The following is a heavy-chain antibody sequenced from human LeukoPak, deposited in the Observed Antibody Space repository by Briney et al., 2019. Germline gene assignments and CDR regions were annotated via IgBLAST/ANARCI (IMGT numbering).Heavy chain of an antibody. CDR1: GFTFSSYA. V-gene: IGHV3-23*01. D-gene: IGHD3-10*01. J-gene: IGHJ6*04. CDR2: ISGSGGNT. Sequence: GGSLRLSCAASGFTFSSYAMSWVRQAPGKGLEWVSAISGSGGNTYYADSVKGRFTISRDNSKNTLYLQMNSLRAEDTAVYYCAKDGITMVRGVIRPYYYYGMDVWGKGTPVTVSS. CDR3: AKDGITMVRGVIRPYYYYGMDV.